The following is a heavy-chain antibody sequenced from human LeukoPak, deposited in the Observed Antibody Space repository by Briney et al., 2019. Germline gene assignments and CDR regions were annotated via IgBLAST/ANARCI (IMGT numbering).Heavy chain of an antibody. V-gene: IGHV3-64*02. D-gene: IGHD1-26*01. CDR2: IGGGGVTT. J-gene: IGHJ2*01. CDR1: GFTFSSYS. CDR3: AREGGGSGLWYYDL. Sequence: PGGSLRLSCAASGFTFSSYSMHWVRQAPGKGPEFVSVIGGGGVTTFYADSVKDRFTISRDNSTNTLYLEMGSLRAEDMAVYYCAREGGGSGLWYYDLWGRGTLVTVSS.